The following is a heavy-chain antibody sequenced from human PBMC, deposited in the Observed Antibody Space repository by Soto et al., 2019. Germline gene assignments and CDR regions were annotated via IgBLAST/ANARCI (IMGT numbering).Heavy chain of an antibody. D-gene: IGHD3-3*01. V-gene: IGHV4-30-4*01. CDR2: IYYSGST. J-gene: IGHJ4*02. Sequence: SETLSPTCTVSGGSISSGDYYWSWIRQPPGKGLEWIGYIYYSGSTYYNPSLKSRVTISVDTSKNQFSLKLSSVTAADTAVYYCARAAREWLFDYWGQGTLVTVSS. CDR1: GGSISSGDYY. CDR3: ARAAREWLFDY.